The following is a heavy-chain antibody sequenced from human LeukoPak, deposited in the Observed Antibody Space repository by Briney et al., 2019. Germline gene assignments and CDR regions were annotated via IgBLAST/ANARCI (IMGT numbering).Heavy chain of an antibody. CDR1: GFTFSSYA. Sequence: GGSLRLSCAASGFTFSSYAMSWVRQAPGKGLEWVANIKQDGSEKYYVDSVKGRFTISRDNAKNSLYLQMNSLRAEDTAVYYCARVVGDYYFDYWGQGTLVTVSS. CDR2: IKQDGSEK. D-gene: IGHD2-21*02. V-gene: IGHV3-7*01. CDR3: ARVVGDYYFDY. J-gene: IGHJ4*02.